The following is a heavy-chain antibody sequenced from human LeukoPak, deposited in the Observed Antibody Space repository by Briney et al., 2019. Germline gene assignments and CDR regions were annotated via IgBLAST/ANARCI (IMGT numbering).Heavy chain of an antibody. Sequence: SVKVSCKASGGTFSSYAISWVRQAPGQGLEWMGGIIPIFGTANYAQKFQGRVTITTDESTSTAYMELSSLRSEDTAVYYCATGSSPRLIETHYYYYYMDVWGKGTTVTVSS. CDR1: GGTFSSYA. CDR2: IIPIFGTA. CDR3: ATGSSPRLIETHYYYYYMDV. J-gene: IGHJ6*03. V-gene: IGHV1-69*05. D-gene: IGHD2-15*01.